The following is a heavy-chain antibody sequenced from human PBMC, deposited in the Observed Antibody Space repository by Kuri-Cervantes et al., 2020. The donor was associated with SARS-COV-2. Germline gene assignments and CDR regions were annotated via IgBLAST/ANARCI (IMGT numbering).Heavy chain of an antibody. CDR1: GYIFTSYG. Sequence: ASVKVSCKASGYIFTSYGISWVRQAPGQGLEWMGWISAYNLKTIYAQKVQDRVTMTVDTSTDTAFMEVRSLRSDDTAVYYCARDQYSSGFARYGMDVWGQGTAVTVSS. CDR3: ARDQYSSGFARYGMDV. CDR2: ISAYNLKT. D-gene: IGHD6-19*01. J-gene: IGHJ6*02. V-gene: IGHV1-18*04.